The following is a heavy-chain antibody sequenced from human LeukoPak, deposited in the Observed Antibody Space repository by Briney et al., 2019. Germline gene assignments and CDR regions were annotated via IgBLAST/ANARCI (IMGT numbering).Heavy chain of an antibody. D-gene: IGHD4-17*01. CDR2: ISSSSSYI. J-gene: IGHJ1*01. CDR3: AKDRGTTVTTPQYFQH. V-gene: IGHV3-21*01. CDR1: GFTFSTYS. Sequence: PGGSLRLSCAASGFTFSTYSMNWVRQAPGKGLEWVSSISSSSSYIYYADSVKGRFTISRDNAKNSLYLQMNSLRAEDTAVYYCAKDRGTTVTTPQYFQHWGQGTLVTVSS.